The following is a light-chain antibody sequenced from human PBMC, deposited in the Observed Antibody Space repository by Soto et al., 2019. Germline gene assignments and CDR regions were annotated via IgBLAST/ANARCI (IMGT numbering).Light chain of an antibody. J-gene: IGKJ4*01. CDR3: LQDYSAPLT. Sequence: AIQMTQSPSSLSASVGDRITITCRASQGIRNDLSWYQQKSGKAPKLLIFAASSLQSGVPSRFSGSGSGTDFTLTISSLQPEDFATYYCLQDYSAPLTFGGGTKVEIK. CDR1: QGIRND. CDR2: AAS. V-gene: IGKV1-6*01.